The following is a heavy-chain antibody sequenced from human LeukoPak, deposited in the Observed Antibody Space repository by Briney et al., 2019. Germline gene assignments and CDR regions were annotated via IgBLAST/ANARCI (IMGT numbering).Heavy chain of an antibody. V-gene: IGHV3-21*01. Sequence: PGGSLRLSCAASGFTFRSYEMNWVRQAPGKGLGWVSSISSSSAYIYHAGSVKGRFTISRDNAKNSLYLQMNSLRAEDTAVYYCAGGYCSGGSCYDYFDYWGQGTLVTVSS. CDR1: GFTFRSYE. CDR3: AGGYCSGGSCYDYFDY. J-gene: IGHJ4*02. D-gene: IGHD2-15*01. CDR2: ISSSSAYI.